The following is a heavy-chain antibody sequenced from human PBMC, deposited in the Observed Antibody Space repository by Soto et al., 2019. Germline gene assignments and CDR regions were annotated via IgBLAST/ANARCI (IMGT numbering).Heavy chain of an antibody. Sequence: QVQLVQSGAEVKKPGASVKVSCKASGYTFTSYGISWVRQAPGQGLEWMGWISAYNGNTNYAQKLQGRVTMTTDTSTSTAYMELRSLRSDDTAVYYCARSEYSYGPARTPRRDDYWGQGTLVTVSS. V-gene: IGHV1-18*01. D-gene: IGHD5-18*01. CDR2: ISAYNGNT. CDR3: ARSEYSYGPARTPRRDDY. CDR1: GYTFTSYG. J-gene: IGHJ4*02.